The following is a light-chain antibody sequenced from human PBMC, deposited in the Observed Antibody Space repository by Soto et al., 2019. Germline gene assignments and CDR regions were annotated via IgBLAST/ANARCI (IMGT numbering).Light chain of an antibody. Sequence: DIHMAHSPSTLSASLVDRVTVACRASQSISSWLAWYQQKPGKAPKLLIYKASSLESGVPSRFSGSGSGTEFTLTISSLQPDDFATYYCQQYNSYSQTFGQGTKVDIK. J-gene: IGKJ1*01. V-gene: IGKV1-5*03. CDR1: QSISSW. CDR3: QQYNSYSQT. CDR2: KAS.